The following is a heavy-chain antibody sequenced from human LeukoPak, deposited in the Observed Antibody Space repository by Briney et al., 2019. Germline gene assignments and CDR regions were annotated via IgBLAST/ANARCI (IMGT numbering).Heavy chain of an antibody. CDR2: ISSDGRHR. V-gene: IGHV3-30*04. CDR3: ARAAGYSYGSRFDS. J-gene: IGHJ5*01. CDR1: GFIFSDSP. Sequence: GGSLRLSCAASGFIFSDSPIHWVRQAPGKGLEWVALISSDGRHRYYAGFVKGRFTISRDGSKDTVILQMNSLSLDDTGLYYCARAAGYSYGSRFDSWGHGTPVTVS. D-gene: IGHD5-12*01.